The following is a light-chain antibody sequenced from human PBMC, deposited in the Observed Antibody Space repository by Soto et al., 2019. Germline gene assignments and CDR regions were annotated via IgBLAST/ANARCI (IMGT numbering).Light chain of an antibody. J-gene: IGKJ2*01. CDR3: LHLNSYPRS. Sequence: DIQLTQSPSFLSASVGDRVTITCRASQGISTYLAWYQQKPGKAPKLLIYAASTLQSGVPSRFSGSGSGTEFTLTISSLQPEDFATYYCLHLNSYPRSFGQGTRLEIK. CDR2: AAS. V-gene: IGKV1-9*01. CDR1: QGISTY.